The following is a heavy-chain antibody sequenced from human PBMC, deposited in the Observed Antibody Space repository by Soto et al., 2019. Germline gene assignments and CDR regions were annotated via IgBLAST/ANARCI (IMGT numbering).Heavy chain of an antibody. J-gene: IGHJ4*02. CDR2: IPYDGSYK. Sequence: QVQLVESGGGVVQPGRSLRLSCAASGFTFSSYGMHWVRQAPGKGLEWVAVIPYDGSYKHYADFAKGRFTISRDNSKNTLYLEMNSLRAEDTAVYYCARDDGCADNGLDYWGQGTLVTVSS. CDR3: ARDDGCADNGLDY. D-gene: IGHD6-19*01. V-gene: IGHV3-33*05. CDR1: GFTFSSYG.